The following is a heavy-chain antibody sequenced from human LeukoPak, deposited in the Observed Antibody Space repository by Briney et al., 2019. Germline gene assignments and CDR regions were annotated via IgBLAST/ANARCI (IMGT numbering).Heavy chain of an antibody. V-gene: IGHV3-43*01. D-gene: IGHD3-10*01. Sequence: GGSLRLSCATSGFTFDDYTMHWVRQIPGKTLEWVSLITWDGGSTYYADSVKGRFTISRDNSKNSLYLQMNSLRAEDTAVYYCARDLSPVVRASPMGYWGQGTLVTVSS. CDR1: GFTFDDYT. CDR2: ITWDGGST. CDR3: ARDLSPVVRASPMGY. J-gene: IGHJ4*02.